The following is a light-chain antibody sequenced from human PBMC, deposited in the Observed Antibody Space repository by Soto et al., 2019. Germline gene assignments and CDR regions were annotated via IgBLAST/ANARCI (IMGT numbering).Light chain of an antibody. V-gene: IGKV1-5*03. Sequence: RASQSISSWLAWHQQKPGKAPKLLIYKASSLESGVPSRFSGRGSATEFTVIRSSQQSDDFATYYGHQCKSDSTVARGTKVDIK. CDR2: KAS. CDR1: QSISSW. J-gene: IGKJ1*01. CDR3: HQCKSDST.